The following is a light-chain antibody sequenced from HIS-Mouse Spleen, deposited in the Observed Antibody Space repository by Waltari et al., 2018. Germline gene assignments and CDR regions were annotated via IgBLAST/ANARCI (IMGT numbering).Light chain of an antibody. J-gene: IGLJ2*01. Sequence: QSVLTQPPSASGPPGQRVTIPCSGSSPNIGRTYVHWYHPPPATAPKLLIYRNNQRPSGVPDRCSGSKSGTSASLAISGLRSEDEADYYCAAWDDSLSGHVVFGGGTKLTVL. CDR1: SPNIGRTY. CDR3: AAWDDSLSGHVV. V-gene: IGLV1-47*01. CDR2: RNN.